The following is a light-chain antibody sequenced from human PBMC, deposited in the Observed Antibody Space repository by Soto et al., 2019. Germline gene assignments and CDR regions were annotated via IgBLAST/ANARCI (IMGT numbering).Light chain of an antibody. Sequence: EIVLTQSPSTLSSFPGDRVTLSCRASQYINTRLAWYQHRPGKAPRLLIYQTSIRAAGIPARFSASGSGTDFTLTISDVQPEDFALYYCHQRQSRPRTFGQGTKVDIK. CDR2: QTS. CDR3: HQRQSRPRT. CDR1: QYINTR. V-gene: IGKV3-11*01. J-gene: IGKJ1*01.